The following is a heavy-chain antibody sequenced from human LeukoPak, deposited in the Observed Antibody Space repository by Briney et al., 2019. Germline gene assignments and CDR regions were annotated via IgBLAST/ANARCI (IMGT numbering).Heavy chain of an antibody. CDR2: ISSSGSTI. Sequence: GGSLRLSCAATGFTFGSFAMSWVRQAPGKGLEWVSYISSSGSTIYYADSVKGRFTISRDNAKNSLYLQMNSLRAEDTAVYYCAELGITMIGGVWGKGTTVTISS. D-gene: IGHD3-10*02. CDR3: AELGITMIGGV. CDR1: GFTFGSFA. V-gene: IGHV3-48*03. J-gene: IGHJ6*04.